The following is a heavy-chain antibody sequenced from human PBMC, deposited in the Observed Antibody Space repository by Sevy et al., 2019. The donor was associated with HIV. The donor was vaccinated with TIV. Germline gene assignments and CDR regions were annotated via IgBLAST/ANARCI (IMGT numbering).Heavy chain of an antibody. CDR2: ISYDGSNK. V-gene: IGHV3-30-3*01. Sequence: GGSLRLSCAASGFTFSSYAMHWVRQAPGKGLEWVAVISYDGSNKYCADSVKGRFTISRDNSKNTLYLQMNSLRAEDTAVYYCARESGVLVPAAMPGMNYYYGMDVWGQGTTVTVSS. D-gene: IGHD2-2*01. J-gene: IGHJ6*02. CDR3: ARESGVLVPAAMPGMNYYYGMDV. CDR1: GFTFSSYA.